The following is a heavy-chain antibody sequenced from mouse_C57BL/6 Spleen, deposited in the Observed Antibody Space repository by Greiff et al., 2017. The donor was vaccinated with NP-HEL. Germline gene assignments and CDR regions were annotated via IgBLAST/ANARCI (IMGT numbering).Heavy chain of an antibody. CDR3: ARSSMTTWFAY. V-gene: IGHV1-61*01. Sequence: QVQLQQPGAELVRPGSSVKLSCKASGYTFTSYWMDWVKQRPGQGLEWIGNIYPSDSETHYNQKFKDKATLTVDKSSSTAYMQLSSLTSEDSAVYYCARSSMTTWFAYWGQGTLVTVSA. CDR2: IYPSDSET. CDR1: GYTFTSYW. J-gene: IGHJ3*01.